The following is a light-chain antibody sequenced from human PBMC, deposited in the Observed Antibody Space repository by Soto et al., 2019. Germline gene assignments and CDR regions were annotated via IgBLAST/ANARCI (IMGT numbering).Light chain of an antibody. CDR1: SSNIGSHT. V-gene: IGLV1-44*01. CDR2: SNT. J-gene: IGLJ1*01. CDR3: AAWDDRLYV. Sequence: QPALTQPPPAPGAPGKTATISCSGSSSNIGSHTVNWYQHLPGTAPKLLIYSNTQRPLGVPVRFSGSKSGTSASLAISGLQSEDEAEYDCAAWDDRLYVFGTGTKVTVL.